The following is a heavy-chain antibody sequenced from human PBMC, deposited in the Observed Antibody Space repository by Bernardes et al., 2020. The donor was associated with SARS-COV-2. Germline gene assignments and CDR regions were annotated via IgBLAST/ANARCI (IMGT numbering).Heavy chain of an antibody. Sequence: GGSLRLSCAASGFTFSSYEMNWVRQAPGKGLEWVSSISSSGSTIYYADSVKGRFTISRDNAKNSLYLQMNSLRAEDTAVYYCARVPWGYYSNYENRINWFDPWGQGTLVTVSS. CDR2: ISSSGSTI. V-gene: IGHV3-48*03. CDR3: ARVPWGYYSNYENRINWFDP. CDR1: GFTFSSYE. J-gene: IGHJ5*02. D-gene: IGHD4-4*01.